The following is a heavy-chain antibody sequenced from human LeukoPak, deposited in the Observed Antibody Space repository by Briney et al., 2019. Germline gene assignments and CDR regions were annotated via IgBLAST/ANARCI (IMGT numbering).Heavy chain of an antibody. CDR3: ARDQYDYTWGSYRPYFDS. CDR2: ISPYNGNT. V-gene: IGHV1-18*04. CDR1: GYTFTSYG. D-gene: IGHD3-16*02. Sequence: ASMKVSCKASGYTFTSYGISWVRQAPGQGLEWMGSISPYNGNTKYTERLQGRVIMTTDTSTRTAYMELRSLRSDDTAVFYCARDQYDYTWGSYRPYFDSWGQGTLVTVSS. J-gene: IGHJ4*02.